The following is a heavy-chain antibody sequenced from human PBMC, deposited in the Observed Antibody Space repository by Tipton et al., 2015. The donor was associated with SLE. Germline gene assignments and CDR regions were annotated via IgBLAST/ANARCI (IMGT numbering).Heavy chain of an antibody. CDR3: ARAPYSSGWRGAFDI. V-gene: IGHV4-34*01. CDR2: INRSGST. Sequence: TLSLTCAVYGGSFSGYYWSWIRQPPGKGLEWIGEINRSGSTNYNPSLKSRVTISVDTSKNQFSLKLSSVTAADTAVYYCARAPYSSGWRGAFDIWGQGTMVTVSS. CDR1: GGSFSGYY. D-gene: IGHD6-19*01. J-gene: IGHJ3*02.